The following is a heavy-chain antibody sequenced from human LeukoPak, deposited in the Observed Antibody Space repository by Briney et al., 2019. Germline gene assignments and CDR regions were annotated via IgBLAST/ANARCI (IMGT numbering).Heavy chain of an antibody. V-gene: IGHV3-7*01. J-gene: IGHJ4*02. CDR1: GFTFSSYW. CDR3: ARDETSRAHPL. CDR2: IKQDGSEN. Sequence: GGPLRLSCAASGFTFSSYWMSWVRQAPGKGLEWVANIKQDGSENYYVDSVKGRFTISRDNAKNSLYLQMSSLRAEDTAVYYCARDETSRAHPLWGQGTLVTVSS.